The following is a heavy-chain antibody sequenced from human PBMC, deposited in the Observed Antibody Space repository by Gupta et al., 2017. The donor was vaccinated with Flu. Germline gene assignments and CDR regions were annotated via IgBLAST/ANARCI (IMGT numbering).Heavy chain of an antibody. V-gene: IGHV1-69*01. D-gene: IGHD2-15*01. J-gene: IGHJ6*02. CDR2: IIPVFEKE. CDR3: ARSSVVVIRADYYYYDMDV. Sequence: SWVRQAPGQGLEWMGGIIPVFEKENYAQKFEGRVTITADESASTIYMDLSSLRSDDTAVYYCARSSVVVIRADYYYYDMDVWGQGTTVTVSS.